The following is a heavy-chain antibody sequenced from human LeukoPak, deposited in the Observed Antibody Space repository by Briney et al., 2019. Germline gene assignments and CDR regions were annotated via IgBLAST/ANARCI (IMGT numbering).Heavy chain of an antibody. CDR2: IIPIFGTA. CDR3: ARHFYGSGTYYHFDY. J-gene: IGHJ4*02. Sequence: ASVKVSCKASGGTFSSYAISWVRQAPGQGLEWMGGIIPIFGTANYAQKFQGRVTITADESTSTAYMELSSLRSDDTAVYYCARHFYGSGTYYHFDYWGQGTLVTVSS. CDR1: GGTFSSYA. V-gene: IGHV1-69*13. D-gene: IGHD3-10*01.